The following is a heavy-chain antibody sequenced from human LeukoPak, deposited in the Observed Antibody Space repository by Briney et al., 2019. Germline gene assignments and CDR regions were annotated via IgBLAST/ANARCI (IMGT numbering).Heavy chain of an antibody. J-gene: IGHJ3*02. D-gene: IGHD6-13*01. CDR2: ISSSSSYI. V-gene: IGHV3-21*01. CDR1: GFTFSSYS. Sequence: GGSLRLSCAASGFTFSSYSMNWVRQAPGKGLEWVSSISSSSSYIYYADSVKGRFTISRDNAKNSLYLQMNSLRAEDTAVYYCARDPQQLVRGAFDIWGQGTMVTVSS. CDR3: ARDPQQLVRGAFDI.